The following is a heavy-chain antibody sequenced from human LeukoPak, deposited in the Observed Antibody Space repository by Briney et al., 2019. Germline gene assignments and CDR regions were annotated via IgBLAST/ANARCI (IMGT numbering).Heavy chain of an antibody. J-gene: IGHJ4*02. Sequence: GGSLRLSCAASGFTFSSYAMSWVRQAPGKGLEWVAGISASGSSTYLADSVKGRFTLSRDNSKKLLYLHINNLRAEDTAVYYCAKERGGTFNDDFDYWGQGTLVTVS. CDR3: AKERGGTFNDDFDY. D-gene: IGHD1-1*01. V-gene: IGHV3-23*01. CDR1: GFTFSSYA. CDR2: ISASGSST.